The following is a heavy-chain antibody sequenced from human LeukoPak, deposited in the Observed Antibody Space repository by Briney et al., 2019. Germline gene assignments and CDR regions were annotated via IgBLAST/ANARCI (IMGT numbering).Heavy chain of an antibody. Sequence: PSETLSLTCTVSGGSISSGSYYWSWIRQPAGKGLEWIGRIYTSGSTNYNPSLKSRVTISVDTSKNQFSLKLSSVTAADTAVYYCAIDPLGGYLLDYWGQGTLVTVSS. D-gene: IGHD3-22*01. J-gene: IGHJ4*02. CDR3: AIDPLGGYLLDY. CDR1: GGSISSGSYY. V-gene: IGHV4-61*02. CDR2: IYTSGST.